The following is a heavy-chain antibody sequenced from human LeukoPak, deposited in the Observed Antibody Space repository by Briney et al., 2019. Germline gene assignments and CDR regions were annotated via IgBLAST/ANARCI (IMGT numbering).Heavy chain of an antibody. V-gene: IGHV3-49*04. CDR3: TREYGYIWFDP. CDR1: GFTFGDYA. J-gene: IGHJ5*02. Sequence: GGSPRLSCTASGFTFGDYAMSWVRQAPGRGLEWVGFIRSKAYGGTTEYAASVKARFTISRDDSNSIVYLQMNSLKTEDTAVYYCTREYGYIWFDPWGQGTLVTVSS. D-gene: IGHD3-10*01. CDR2: IRSKAYGGTT.